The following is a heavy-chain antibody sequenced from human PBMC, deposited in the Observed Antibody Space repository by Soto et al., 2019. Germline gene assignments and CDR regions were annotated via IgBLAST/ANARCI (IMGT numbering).Heavy chain of an antibody. V-gene: IGHV3-21*01. CDR3: ARGEGYFDWSAPRY. D-gene: IGHD3-9*01. CDR2: ISSSSTYI. Sequence: EVQLVESGGGLVKPGGSLRLYCAASGFTFSSYSMHWVRQAPGKGLEWVSSISSSSTYIKYADSVKGRFTISRDNAKNSLYLQMNSLRAEDTAVYYCARGEGYFDWSAPRYWGQGTLVTVSS. J-gene: IGHJ4*02. CDR1: GFTFSSYS.